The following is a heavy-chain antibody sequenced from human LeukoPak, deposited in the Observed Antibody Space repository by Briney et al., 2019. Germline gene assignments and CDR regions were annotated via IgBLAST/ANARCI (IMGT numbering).Heavy chain of an antibody. CDR3: AKRVAEARCFDY. D-gene: IGHD5-24*01. CDR2: IIGSGDST. Sequence: QTGGSLRLSCAASGFTLRSYAMSWVRQAPGKGLEWVSGIIGSGDSTYYADSVKGRFTISRDNSKNTLYLQMNSLRAEDTAVYYCAKRVAEARCFDYWGQGSLVTVSS. V-gene: IGHV3-23*01. J-gene: IGHJ4*02. CDR1: GFTLRSYA.